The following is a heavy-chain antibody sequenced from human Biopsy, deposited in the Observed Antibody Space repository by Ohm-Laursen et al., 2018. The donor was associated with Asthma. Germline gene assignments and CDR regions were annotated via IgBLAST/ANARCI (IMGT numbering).Heavy chain of an antibody. CDR2: ISPIFGST. V-gene: IGHV1-69*01. J-gene: IGHJ6*02. CDR1: GGTFNNYA. CDR3: AKARCYYYYCDMEA. Sequence: GSSVKVSCKPSGGTFNNYAINWVRQAPGQGLEWMGGISPIFGSTAYAQKFQGRVTITADVFTSTVYMELSGLRSEDTAVLYCAKARCYYYYCDMEAWGPGTAITVSS.